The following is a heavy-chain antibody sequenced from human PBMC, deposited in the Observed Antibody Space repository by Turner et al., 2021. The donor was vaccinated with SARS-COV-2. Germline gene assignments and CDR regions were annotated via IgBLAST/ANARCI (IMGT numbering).Heavy chain of an antibody. J-gene: IGHJ4*02. V-gene: IGHV3-23*01. CDR1: GFTFSGYA. CDR3: AKDLRGITYYYGSGTYEVIDY. CDR2: ISGSGGGT. Sequence: EVQLLESGGGLVQPGGSLRLSCAASGFTFSGYAMNWVRQAPGKGLEWVSVISGSGGGTHYADSVKGRFTISRDNSKNTLYLQMDSLRAEDTAVYYCAKDLRGITYYYGSGTYEVIDYWGQGTLVTVSS. D-gene: IGHD3-10*01.